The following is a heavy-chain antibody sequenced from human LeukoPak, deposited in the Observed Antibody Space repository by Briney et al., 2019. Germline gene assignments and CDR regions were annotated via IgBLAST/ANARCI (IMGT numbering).Heavy chain of an antibody. D-gene: IGHD3-10*01. CDR2: ISNSGSMI. CDR3: ASVLWFGGIFFDY. Sequence: GRSLRLSCAASGFTFSSYWMHWVRQAPGKGLEWVSYISNSGSMINYADSVKGRFTISRDNAKNSLYLQMNSLRAEDTAVYYCASVLWFGGIFFDYWGQGTLVTVSS. V-gene: IGHV3-48*04. CDR1: GFTFSSYW. J-gene: IGHJ4*02.